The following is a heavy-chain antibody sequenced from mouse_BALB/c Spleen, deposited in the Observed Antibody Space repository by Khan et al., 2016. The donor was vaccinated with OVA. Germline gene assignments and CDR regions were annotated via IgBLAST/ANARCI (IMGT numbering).Heavy chain of an antibody. CDR1: GYTFTSYW. CDR2: IYPSDSYT. V-gene: IGHV1-69*02. CDR3: TRHGSSYDAMDY. D-gene: IGHD1-1*01. Sequence: QVQLQQPGAELVRPGASVKLSCKASGYTFTSYWINWVKQRPGQGLEWIGNIYPSDSYTDYNQKFKDEATLTVDKSSSTAYMQLSSPTSEDSAVYYCTRHGSSYDAMDYWGQGTSVTVSS. J-gene: IGHJ4*01.